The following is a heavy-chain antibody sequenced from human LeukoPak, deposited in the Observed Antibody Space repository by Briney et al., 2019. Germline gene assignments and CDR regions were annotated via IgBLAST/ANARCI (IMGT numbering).Heavy chain of an antibody. Sequence: GRSLRLSCAASGFTFSNYGMHWVRQAPGKGLEWVAVISSAGGTKYYADSVKGRFTISRDNAKNSLYLQMNSLRAEDTAVYYCARDHGGYSGSYFRVAYYFDYWGQGTLVTVSS. V-gene: IGHV3-30*03. CDR1: GFTFSNYG. D-gene: IGHD1-26*01. CDR3: ARDHGGYSGSYFRVAYYFDY. CDR2: ISSAGGTK. J-gene: IGHJ4*02.